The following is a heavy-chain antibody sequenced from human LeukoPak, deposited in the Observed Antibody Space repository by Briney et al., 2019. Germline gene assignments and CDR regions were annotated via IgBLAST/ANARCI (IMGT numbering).Heavy chain of an antibody. CDR3: AREATSGY. CDR2: IRRGTDTI. CDR1: GFTFSSYS. Sequence: PGGSLRLSCAASGFTFSSYSMNWVRQAPGKGLEWLSYIRRGTDTIYYADSVKGRFTISRDNAKNSLYLQMTNLRAEDTAVYYCAREATSGYWGQGTLVTVSS. J-gene: IGHJ4*02. V-gene: IGHV3-48*04.